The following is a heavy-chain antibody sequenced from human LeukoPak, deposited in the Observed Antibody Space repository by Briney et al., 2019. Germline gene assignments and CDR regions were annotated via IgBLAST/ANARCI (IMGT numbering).Heavy chain of an antibody. V-gene: IGHV3-21*01. D-gene: IGHD6-19*01. CDR2: ISTSSSYI. CDR1: GFTPITYS. CDR3: ARYEYSSGRLDY. Sequence: GGSLRLSCVASGFTPITYSMNWVRQAPGDGLEWVSSISTSSSYIYYADSGKGPFTISRDTAKHSLYLQMNRQRAADTVMSYCARYEYSSGRLDYWGQGTLVT. J-gene: IGHJ4*02.